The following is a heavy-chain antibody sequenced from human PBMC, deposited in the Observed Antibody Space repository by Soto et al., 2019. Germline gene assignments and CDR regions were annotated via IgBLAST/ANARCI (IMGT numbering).Heavy chain of an antibody. Sequence: PGGSLRLSCAASGFTFSNYGMYWVRQAPGKGLEWVAFISYDGSSKFYADPMKGRHTISRDNSKNTLYLQMSSLRSEDTAVYYCARLHSSSPPYYFDYWGQGTQVTVSS. CDR2: ISYDGSSK. CDR1: GFTFSNYG. CDR3: ARLHSSSPPYYFDY. J-gene: IGHJ4*02. V-gene: IGHV3-30*03. D-gene: IGHD6-6*01.